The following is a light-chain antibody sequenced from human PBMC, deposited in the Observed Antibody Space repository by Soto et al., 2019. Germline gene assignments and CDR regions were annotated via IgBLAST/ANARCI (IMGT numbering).Light chain of an antibody. Sequence: QSVLTQPPSASGTPGQRVTISCSGTNSDIGSNTVNWYQQFPGAAPKLLIYSNNRLPSGVSGRFSGSKSGTSASLAISGLQSDDEAHYYWVTWHNRLNAWVFGGGTKLTVL. V-gene: IGLV1-44*01. CDR2: SNN. J-gene: IGLJ3*02. CDR3: VTWHNRLNAWV. CDR1: NSDIGSNT.